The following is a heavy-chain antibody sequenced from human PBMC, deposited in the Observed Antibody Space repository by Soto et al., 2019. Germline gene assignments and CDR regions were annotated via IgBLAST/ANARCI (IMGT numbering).Heavy chain of an antibody. Sequence: PSQTLSLTCAISGDSVSSNSAAWNWIRQSPSRGLEWLGRTYYRSKWYNDYAVSVKSRITINPDTSKNQFSLQLNSVTPEDTAVYYCARGVRLVGRGQRGYYYYYYGMDVWGQGTTVTVS. CDR3: ARGVRLVGRGQRGYYYYYYGMDV. V-gene: IGHV6-1*01. CDR1: GDSVSSNSAA. J-gene: IGHJ6*02. CDR2: TYYRSKWYN. D-gene: IGHD6-6*01.